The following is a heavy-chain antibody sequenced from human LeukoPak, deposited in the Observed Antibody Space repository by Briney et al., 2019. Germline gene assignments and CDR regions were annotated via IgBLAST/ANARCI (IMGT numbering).Heavy chain of an antibody. D-gene: IGHD5-18*01. J-gene: IGHJ4*02. CDR3: ARDSRIGYGYSYGYYFDY. CDR1: GFTLSSYS. CDR2: ISSSSSYI. V-gene: IGHV3-21*01. Sequence: TGGSLRLSCAASGFTLSSYSMNWVRQAPGKGLEWVSSISSSSSYIYYADSVKGRFTISRDNAKNSLYLQMNSLRAEDTAVYYCARDSRIGYGYSYGYYFDYWGQGTLVTVSS.